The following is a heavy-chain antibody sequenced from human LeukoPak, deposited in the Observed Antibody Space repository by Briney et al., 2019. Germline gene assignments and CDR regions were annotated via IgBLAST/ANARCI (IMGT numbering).Heavy chain of an antibody. CDR1: GGSMSSYY. J-gene: IGHJ4*02. Sequence: SETLSLTCTVSGGSMSSYYRSWIRQPPGKGLEWIGYIYYSGSTNYNPSLKSRVTISVDTSKNQFSLKLSSVTAADTAVYYCARPGAYDSSGFGLWGQGTLVTVSS. CDR2: IYYSGST. CDR3: ARPGAYDSSGFGL. D-gene: IGHD3-22*01. V-gene: IGHV4-59*08.